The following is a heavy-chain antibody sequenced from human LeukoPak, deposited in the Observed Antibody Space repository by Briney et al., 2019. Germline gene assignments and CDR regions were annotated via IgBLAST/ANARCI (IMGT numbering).Heavy chain of an antibody. Sequence: SVKVSCKASGGTFSSYAISWVRQAPGQGLEWMGGIIPIFGTANYAQTFQGRVTITADESTSTAYMELSSLRSEDTAVYYCAREWAFVAVAGLGQQEGLDYWGQGTLVTVSS. CDR1: GGTFSSYA. D-gene: IGHD6-19*01. J-gene: IGHJ4*02. CDR2: IIPIFGTA. CDR3: AREWAFVAVAGLGQQEGLDY. V-gene: IGHV1-69*01.